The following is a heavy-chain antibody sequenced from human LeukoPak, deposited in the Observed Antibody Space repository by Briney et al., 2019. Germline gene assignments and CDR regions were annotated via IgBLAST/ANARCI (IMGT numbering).Heavy chain of an antibody. V-gene: IGHV4-59*01. CDR2: IYYSGST. Sequence: SETLSLTCTVSGGSISSYYWSWIRQPPGKGLEWFGYIYYSGSTNYNPSLKSRVTISVDTSKNQFSLKLSSVTAADTAVYYCARGRSRIAAAPLGYWGQGTLVTVSS. CDR3: ARGRSRIAAAPLGY. J-gene: IGHJ4*02. D-gene: IGHD6-13*01. CDR1: GGSISSYY.